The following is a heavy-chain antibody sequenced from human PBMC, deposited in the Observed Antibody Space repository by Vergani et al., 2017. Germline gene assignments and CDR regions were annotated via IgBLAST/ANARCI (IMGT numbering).Heavy chain of an antibody. V-gene: IGHV1-46*01. Sequence: QVQLVQSGAEVKKPGASVKVSCKASGYTFTSYYMHWVRQAPGQGLEWMGIINPSGGSTSYAQKFQGRVTMTRDTSTSTVYMELSSLRSEDTAVYYCAREGDMDCSGGSCYSDRNYYYGMDVWGQGTTVTVSS. CDR2: INPSGGST. D-gene: IGHD2-15*01. J-gene: IGHJ6*02. CDR3: AREGDMDCSGGSCYSDRNYYYGMDV. CDR1: GYTFTSYY.